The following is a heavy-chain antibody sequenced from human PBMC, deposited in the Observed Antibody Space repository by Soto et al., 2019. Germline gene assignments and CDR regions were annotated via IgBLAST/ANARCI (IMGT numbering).Heavy chain of an antibody. Sequence: EVQLVESGGGLVQPGGSLRLSCAVSGFTFTTYWMTWVRQAPGKGLEWVANKKEDGTEKNYLDSVGGRFSISRDNAKNPPLLQMNSLRAEDSAIFSCARAGSENVYWGQGTLVTVSS. CDR3: ARAGSENVY. D-gene: IGHD3-10*01. V-gene: IGHV3-7*05. CDR1: GFTFTTYW. J-gene: IGHJ4*02. CDR2: KKEDGTEK.